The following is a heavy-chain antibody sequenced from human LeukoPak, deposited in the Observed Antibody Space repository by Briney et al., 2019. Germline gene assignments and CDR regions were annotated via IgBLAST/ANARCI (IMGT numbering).Heavy chain of an antibody. CDR3: ARDHSGTNYVMD. CDR1: GGSFSSYY. CDR2: IYYSGST. D-gene: IGHD4/OR15-4a*01. J-gene: IGHJ4*02. Sequence: SETLSLTCAVYGGSFSSYYWSWVRQPPGKGLEWIGYIYYSGSTNYNPSLKSRVTISVDTSKSQFSLKLRSVTAADTAVYYCARDHSGTNYVMDWGQGTLVTVSS. V-gene: IGHV4-59*01.